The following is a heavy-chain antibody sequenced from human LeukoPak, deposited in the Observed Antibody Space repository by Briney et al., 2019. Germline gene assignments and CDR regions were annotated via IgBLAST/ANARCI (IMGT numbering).Heavy chain of an antibody. V-gene: IGHV3-7*01. CDR2: IKQDGSEK. Sequence: PGGSLRLSCAASGFTFSSYAMSWVRQAPGKGLEWVANIKQDGSEKYYVDSVKGRFTISRDNSKNTLYLQMNSLRAEDTAVYYCARGSHFDWSFDYWGQGTLVTVSS. J-gene: IGHJ4*02. CDR3: ARGSHFDWSFDY. CDR1: GFTFSSYA. D-gene: IGHD3-9*01.